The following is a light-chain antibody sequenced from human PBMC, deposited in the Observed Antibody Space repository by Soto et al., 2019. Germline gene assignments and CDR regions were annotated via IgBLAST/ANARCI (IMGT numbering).Light chain of an antibody. Sequence: DIQMTQSPSPLSASFGDRFAITCLASQSISTYLNWYQQKPGKAPKVLIYAASNLQSGVPPRFSGSGSGTDFTLTISSLQPEDVATYFCQQSYRTPITFGQGTRLEIK. J-gene: IGKJ5*01. CDR3: QQSYRTPIT. CDR1: QSISTY. V-gene: IGKV1-39*01. CDR2: AAS.